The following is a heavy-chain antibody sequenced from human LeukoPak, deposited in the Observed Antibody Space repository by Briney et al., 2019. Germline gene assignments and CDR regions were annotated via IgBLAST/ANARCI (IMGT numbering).Heavy chain of an antibody. CDR3: ARFPCSGDSCYSGIRAFDI. Sequence: SETLSLTCAIYGGSFSGYYWNWIRQSPGKGLEWIGEINHSGSTNYNPSLKSRVTISVDTSKNQFSLKLSSMTAADTAVYYCARFPCSGDSCYSGIRAFDIWGQGTMVPVSS. V-gene: IGHV4-34*01. D-gene: IGHD2-15*01. J-gene: IGHJ3*02. CDR1: GGSFSGYY. CDR2: INHSGST.